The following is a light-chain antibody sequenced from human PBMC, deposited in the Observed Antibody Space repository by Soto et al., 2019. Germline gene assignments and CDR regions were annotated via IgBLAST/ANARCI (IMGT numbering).Light chain of an antibody. CDR3: QQVNVYPST. CDR1: QSISSY. V-gene: IGKV1-9*01. J-gene: IGKJ4*01. Sequence: DIQMNQSPSTLSAYVGDRVTIACRASQSISSYLAWYQQKPGKAPNLLIYDASTLHSGVPSRFSGGGSGTDFTLTISSLQPEDFATYYCQQVNVYPSTFGGGTKVDI. CDR2: DAS.